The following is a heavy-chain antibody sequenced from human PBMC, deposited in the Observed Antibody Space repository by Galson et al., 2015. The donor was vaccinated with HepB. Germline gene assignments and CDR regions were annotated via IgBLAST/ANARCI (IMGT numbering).Heavy chain of an antibody. V-gene: IGHV3-23*01. D-gene: IGHD2-2*01. Sequence: SLRLSCAASGFTFSSYAMSWVRQAPGKGLEWVSAISGSGGSTYYADSVKGRFTISRDNSKNTLYLQMNSLRAEDTAVYYCAKDCSRWSSTSCIYFDYWGQGTLVTVSS. J-gene: IGHJ4*02. CDR3: AKDCSRWSSTSCIYFDY. CDR2: ISGSGGST. CDR1: GFTFSSYA.